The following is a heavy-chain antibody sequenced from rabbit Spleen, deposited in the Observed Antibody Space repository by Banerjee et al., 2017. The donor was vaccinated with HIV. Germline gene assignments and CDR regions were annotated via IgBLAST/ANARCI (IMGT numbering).Heavy chain of an antibody. CDR3: ARSTSGGYGLTL. J-gene: IGHJ4*01. V-gene: IGHV1S7*01. Sequence: QLEESAGGLVQPGGSLKLSCKASGFTLSSYYMNWVRQAPGKGLEWIGYIDPVFGITYYANWVNGRFSISRENTQNTVSLQMTSLTAADTASYSCARSTSGGYGLTLWGQGTLVTVS. D-gene: IGHD1-1*01. CDR1: GFTLSSYY. CDR2: IDPVFGIT.